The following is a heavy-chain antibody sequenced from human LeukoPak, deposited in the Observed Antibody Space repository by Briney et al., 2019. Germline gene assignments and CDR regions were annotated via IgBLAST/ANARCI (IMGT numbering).Heavy chain of an antibody. CDR3: ARDPGALAAFDI. Sequence: SETLSLTCTVSGGSISSYYWSWIRQPPGKGLEWIGYIYYSGSTNYNPSLKSRVTISVDTSKNQFSLKLSSVTAADTAVYYCARDPGALAAFDIWGQGTMVTVSS. J-gene: IGHJ3*02. CDR1: GGSISSYY. D-gene: IGHD1-1*01. V-gene: IGHV4-59*01. CDR2: IYYSGST.